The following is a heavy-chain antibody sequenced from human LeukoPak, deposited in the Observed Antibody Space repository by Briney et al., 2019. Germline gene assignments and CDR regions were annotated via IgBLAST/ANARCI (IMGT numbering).Heavy chain of an antibody. Sequence: SVKVSCKASGYTFTSYGISWVRQAPGQGLEWMGGIIPIFGTANYAQKFQGRVTITADESTSTAYMELSSLRSEDTAVYYCASRGSDSSGYYPFDYWGQGTLVTVSS. D-gene: IGHD3-22*01. CDR2: IIPIFGTA. CDR1: GYTFTSYG. CDR3: ASRGSDSSGYYPFDY. V-gene: IGHV1-69*13. J-gene: IGHJ4*02.